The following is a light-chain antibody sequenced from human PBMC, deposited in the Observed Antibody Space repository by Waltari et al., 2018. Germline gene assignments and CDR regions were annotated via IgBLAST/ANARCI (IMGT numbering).Light chain of an antibody. V-gene: IGKV1-NL1*01. CDR1: QGISNS. Sequence: DIQMTQSPSSLSASVGDRVTITCRARQGISNSLAWYQEKPGKAPKLLLYGTSRLESGVPSRFSGSGSGTDYTLTISSLQPEDFGTYYCQQYYSTPYTFGQGTKLEIK. CDR3: QQYYSTPYT. CDR2: GTS. J-gene: IGKJ2*01.